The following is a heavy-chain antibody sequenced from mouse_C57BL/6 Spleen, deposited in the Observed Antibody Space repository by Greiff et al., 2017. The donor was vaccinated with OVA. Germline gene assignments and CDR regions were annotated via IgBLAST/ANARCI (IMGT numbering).Heavy chain of an antibody. D-gene: IGHD2-5*01. Sequence: EVQGVESGEGLVKPGGSLKLSCAASGFTFSSYAMSWVRQTPEKRLEWVAYISSGGDYIYYADTVKGRFTISRDNARNTLYLQMSSLKSEDTAMYYCTRGAFYSNYYFDYWGQGTTLTVSS. CDR1: GFTFSSYA. J-gene: IGHJ2*01. V-gene: IGHV5-9-1*02. CDR2: ISSGGDYI. CDR3: TRGAFYSNYYFDY.